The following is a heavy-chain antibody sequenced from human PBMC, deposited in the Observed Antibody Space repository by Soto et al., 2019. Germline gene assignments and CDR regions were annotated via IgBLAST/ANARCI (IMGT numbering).Heavy chain of an antibody. CDR2: INSDGSST. CDR3: ARGIKLEHRTTDY. J-gene: IGHJ4*02. D-gene: IGHD1-1*01. V-gene: IGHV3-74*01. CDR1: GFTFSSYW. Sequence: GGSLRLSCAASGFTFSSYWMHWVRQAPGKGLVWVSRINSDGSSTSYADSVKGRFTIPRDNAKNTLYLQMNSLRAEDTAVYYCARGIKLEHRTTDYWGQGTLVTVSS.